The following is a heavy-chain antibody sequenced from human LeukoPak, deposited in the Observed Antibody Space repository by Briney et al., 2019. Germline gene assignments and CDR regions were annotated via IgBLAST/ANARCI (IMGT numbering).Heavy chain of an antibody. CDR2: IYTSRST. CDR3: ARETPSVSVRGVKYYYYYYMDV. D-gene: IGHD3-10*01. J-gene: IGHJ6*03. Sequence: PSETLSLTCTVSGGSISSGSYYWSWIRQPAGKGLEWIGRIYTSRSTNNNPSLKSRVTIAVDPSQNQFSLELSSVTAADTAVYYCARETPSVSVRGVKYYYYYYMDVWGKGTTVTISS. V-gene: IGHV4-61*02. CDR1: GGSISSGSYY.